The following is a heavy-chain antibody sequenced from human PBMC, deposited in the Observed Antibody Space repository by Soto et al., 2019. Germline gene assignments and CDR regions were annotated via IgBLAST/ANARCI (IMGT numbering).Heavy chain of an antibody. CDR3: ARGPPHHY. J-gene: IGHJ4*02. V-gene: IGHV4-61*08. CDR2: IYYSGIT. Sequence: PSETLSLTCTVSGGSISSGGYYWSWIRQHPGKGLEWIGYIYYSGITNYNPSLKSRVTISVDWSKNQFSLTLSSVTAADTAVYYCARGPPHHYWGQGTLVTVSS. CDR1: GGSISSGGYY.